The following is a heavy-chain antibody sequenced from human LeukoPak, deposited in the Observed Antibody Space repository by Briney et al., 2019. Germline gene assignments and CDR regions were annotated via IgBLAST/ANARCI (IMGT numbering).Heavy chain of an antibody. Sequence: PRGSLRLSCAASGFTFSDYAMNWVRQAPGKGLEWVSSISSSSSYIYYADSVKGRFTISRDNAKNSLYLQMNSLRAEDTAVYYCASSGRLRLYYFDYWGQGTLVTVSS. CDR1: GFTFSDYA. CDR2: ISSSSSYI. V-gene: IGHV3-21*01. J-gene: IGHJ4*02. CDR3: ASSGRLRLYYFDY. D-gene: IGHD4-17*01.